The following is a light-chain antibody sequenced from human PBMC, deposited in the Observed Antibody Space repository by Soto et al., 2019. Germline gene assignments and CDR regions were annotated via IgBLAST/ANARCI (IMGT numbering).Light chain of an antibody. CDR3: QHYNRWPLT. CDR2: GAS. J-gene: IGKJ4*01. V-gene: IGKV3-15*01. Sequence: IILTLSPGARAVSPGESVTLSCRANQSVNNYLAWYQQKPGQAPRLLIYGASTRAAGIPASFSGSGSGTEFTLTISSLQSEDFGVYYCQHYNRWPLTFGGGTKVDIK. CDR1: QSVNNY.